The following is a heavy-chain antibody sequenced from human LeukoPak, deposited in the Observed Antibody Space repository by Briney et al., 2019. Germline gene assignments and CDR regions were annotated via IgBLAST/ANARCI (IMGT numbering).Heavy chain of an antibody. CDR1: GYTFTNYY. V-gene: IGHV1-46*01. D-gene: IGHD3-22*01. CDR3: ARGVVVTKYYFDY. J-gene: IGHJ4*02. CDR2: INPSGGST. Sequence: ASVRVSCKASGYTFTNYYMHWVRQAPGQGLEWMGIINPSGGSTSYAQKFRGRVTMTRDTSTSTVYMELSSLRSEDTAVYYCARGVVVTKYYFDYWGQGTLVTVSS.